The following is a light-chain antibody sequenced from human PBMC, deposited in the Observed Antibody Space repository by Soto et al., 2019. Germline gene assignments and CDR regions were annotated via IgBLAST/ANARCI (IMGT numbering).Light chain of an antibody. J-gene: IGKJ4*01. V-gene: IGKV3-11*01. CDR3: QQRSNWPLT. CDR1: QSVGSY. Sequence: EIVLTQSPATLSLSPGERATLSCRASQSVGSYLAWYQHKPGQAPRLLIFDASNRAAGIPARYSGSGSGTDVTLTISTLEPEDFAVYYCQQRSNWPLTFGGGTKVEIK. CDR2: DAS.